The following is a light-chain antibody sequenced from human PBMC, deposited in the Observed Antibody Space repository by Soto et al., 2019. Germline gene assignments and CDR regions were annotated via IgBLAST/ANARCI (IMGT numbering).Light chain of an antibody. CDR3: QQYISTQIT. CDR2: WAS. V-gene: IGKV4-1*01. J-gene: IGKJ5*01. CDR1: QRLLYSSKNRNN. Sequence: DIVMTQSPDSLAVSLGETATINCKSSQRLLYSSKNRNNLVWYQHKPGQPPKLLIYWASTRELGVPDRFSGSGSGTDFTLTISRLQAEDGAVYYCQQYISTQITFGQGTRVEIK.